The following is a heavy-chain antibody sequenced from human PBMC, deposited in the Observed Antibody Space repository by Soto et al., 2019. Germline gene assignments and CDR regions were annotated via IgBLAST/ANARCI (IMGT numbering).Heavy chain of an antibody. J-gene: IGHJ4*02. CDR2: IYRSGTT. CDR1: NISISSGYY. Sequence: QVQLQESGPGLVKPSETMSLTCVVSNISISSGYYWGWIRQSPGKGLEWIASIYRSGTTSYNPSPKSRVTISVDPSKNQFSLMLTAVTAADTAVYYCARTHSGSYYSVFNYWGRGSLVTVSS. V-gene: IGHV4-38-2*01. CDR3: ARTHSGSYYSVFNY. D-gene: IGHD1-26*01.